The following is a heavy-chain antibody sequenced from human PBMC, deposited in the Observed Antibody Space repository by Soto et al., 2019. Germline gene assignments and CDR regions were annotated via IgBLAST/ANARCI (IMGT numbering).Heavy chain of an antibody. J-gene: IGHJ4*02. CDR1: GFTFSSYA. Sequence: QVQLVESGVGVVQPGRSLRLSCAASGFTFSSYAMHWVRQAPGKGLEWVAVISYDGSNKYYADSVKSRFTITRDNSKNTLYLQMNSLRPEETAVYYCAQWAGAFDYWGQGTLVTVSS. V-gene: IGHV3-30-3*01. D-gene: IGHD1-26*01. CDR3: AQWAGAFDY. CDR2: ISYDGSNK.